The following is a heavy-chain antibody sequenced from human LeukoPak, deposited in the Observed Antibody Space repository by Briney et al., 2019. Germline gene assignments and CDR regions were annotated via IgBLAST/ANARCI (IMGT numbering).Heavy chain of an antibody. V-gene: IGHV4-34*01. J-gene: IGHJ4*02. Sequence: SETLSLTCGVYGGSFSNYWWSWIRQPPGKGLEWIGAIKHSGSTNYNPSLKSRVTISVDTSKNQFSLKLSSVTAADTAVYYCARGPQEYYYDNSGYYYFDYWGQGTLVTVSS. CDR1: GGSFSNYW. CDR2: IKHSGST. D-gene: IGHD3-22*01. CDR3: ARGPQEYYYDNSGYYYFDY.